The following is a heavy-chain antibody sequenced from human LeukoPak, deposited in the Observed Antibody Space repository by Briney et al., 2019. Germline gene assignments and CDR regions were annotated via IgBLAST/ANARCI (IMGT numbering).Heavy chain of an antibody. CDR1: GYSISSGDY. D-gene: IGHD2-2*01. Sequence: SETLSLTCAVSGYSISSGDYWSWIRQPPGKGLEWIGYIYYSGSTNYNPSLKSRVTISVDTSKNQFSLKLSSVTAADTAVYYCATSSTSLGAFDIWGQGTMVTVSS. V-gene: IGHV4-61*08. CDR3: ATSSTSLGAFDI. J-gene: IGHJ3*02. CDR2: IYYSGST.